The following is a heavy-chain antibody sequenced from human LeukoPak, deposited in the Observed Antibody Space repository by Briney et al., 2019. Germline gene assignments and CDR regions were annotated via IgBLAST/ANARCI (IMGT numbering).Heavy chain of an antibody. J-gene: IGHJ3*02. CDR2: IKQDGSEK. D-gene: IGHD3-3*01. Sequence: GGSLRLSCAASGFTFSSYWISWVRQAPGKGLEWVANIKQDGSEKYYVDSVKGRFTISRDNAKNSLYLQMNSLRAEDTAVYYCARDRRGFLEWLYAFDIWGQGTMVTVSS. CDR3: ARDRRGFLEWLYAFDI. CDR1: GFTFSSYW. V-gene: IGHV3-7*01.